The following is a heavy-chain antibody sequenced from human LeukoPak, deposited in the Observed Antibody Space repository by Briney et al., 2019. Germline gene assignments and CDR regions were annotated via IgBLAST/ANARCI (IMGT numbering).Heavy chain of an antibody. Sequence: GGSLRLSCAASGFTFSSYGMHWVRQAPGKGLEWVAVISYDGSNKYYADSVKGRFTISRDNSKNTLYLQMNSLRAEDTAVYYCAKGGYSYGNDAFDIWGQGTVVTVSS. CDR3: AKGGYSYGNDAFDI. CDR1: GFTFSSYG. V-gene: IGHV3-30*18. CDR2: ISYDGSNK. D-gene: IGHD5-18*01. J-gene: IGHJ3*02.